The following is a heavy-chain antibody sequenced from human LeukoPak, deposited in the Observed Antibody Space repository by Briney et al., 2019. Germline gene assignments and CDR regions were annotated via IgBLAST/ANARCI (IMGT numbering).Heavy chain of an antibody. V-gene: IGHV3-13*04. CDR3: ARVNPHLSAFDF. J-gene: IGHJ4*02. Sequence: PGGSLRLSCAASGFTLSSYDTHWVRQATGKGLEWVSGIGTDGDTYYPGSVKGRFTISRENAKNSLYLQMNNLRAGDTAVYYCARVNPHLSAFDFWGQGTLVTVSS. CDR2: IGTDGDT. D-gene: IGHD3-16*02. CDR1: GFTLSSYD.